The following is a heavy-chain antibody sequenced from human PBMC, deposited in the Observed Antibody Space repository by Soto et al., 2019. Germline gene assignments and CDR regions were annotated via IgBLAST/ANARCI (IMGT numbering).Heavy chain of an antibody. J-gene: IGHJ6*02. Sequence: SETLSLTCTVSGGSISSYYWSWIRQPPGKGLEWIGYIYHSGITYYNPSLQSRVTISLDSSKNQFSLKLSSVAAADAAVYYCARAKRYCSGGTCFYYYYGLDVWGQGTTVTVSS. CDR1: GGSISSYY. D-gene: IGHD2-15*01. V-gene: IGHV4-59*12. CDR2: IYHSGIT. CDR3: ARAKRYCSGGTCFYYYYGLDV.